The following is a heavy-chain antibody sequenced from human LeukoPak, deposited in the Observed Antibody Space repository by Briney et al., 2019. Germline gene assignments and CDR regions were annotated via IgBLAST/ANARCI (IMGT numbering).Heavy chain of an antibody. D-gene: IGHD2-8*01. CDR3: ARLSGNCTNGVCYDGFDY. Sequence: SETLSLTCAVYGGSFSGYYWSWIRQPPGKGLEWIGYIYTSGSTNYNPSLKSRVTISVDTSKNQFPLKLSSVTAADTAVYYCARLSGNCTNGVCYDGFDYWGQGTLVTVSS. J-gene: IGHJ4*02. V-gene: IGHV4-4*09. CDR2: IYTSGST. CDR1: GGSFSGYY.